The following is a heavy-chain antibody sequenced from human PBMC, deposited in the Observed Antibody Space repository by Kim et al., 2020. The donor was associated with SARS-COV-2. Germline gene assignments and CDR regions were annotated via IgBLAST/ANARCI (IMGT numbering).Heavy chain of an antibody. J-gene: IGHJ6*02. Sequence: GGSLRLSCAASGFTFDDYAMHWVRQAPGKGLEWVSGISWNSGSIGYADSVKGRFTISRDNAKNSLYLQMNSLRAEDTALYYCATINIVATIDYYYGMDVWGQGTPVTVSS. D-gene: IGHD5-12*01. V-gene: IGHV3-9*01. CDR1: GFTFDDYA. CDR3: ATINIVATIDYYYGMDV. CDR2: ISWNSGSI.